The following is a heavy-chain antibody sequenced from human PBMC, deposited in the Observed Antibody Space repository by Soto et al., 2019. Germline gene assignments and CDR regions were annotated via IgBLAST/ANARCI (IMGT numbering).Heavy chain of an antibody. CDR3: ARSNRDYGAY. CDR2: VYNNGQT. J-gene: IGHJ4*02. V-gene: IGHV4-39*07. CDR1: GGSMTRSGYY. Sequence: PSETLSLTCAVAGGSMTRSGYYWGWIRQPPGKELQYIGSVYNNGQTYYNPSLKSPVTISVDTSKNQFSLRLSSVTAADTAVYYCARSNRDYGAYWTQGTLVTVSS. D-gene: IGHD4-17*01.